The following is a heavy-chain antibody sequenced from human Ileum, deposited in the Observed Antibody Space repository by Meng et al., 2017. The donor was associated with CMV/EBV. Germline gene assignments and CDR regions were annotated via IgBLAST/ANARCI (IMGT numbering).Heavy chain of an antibody. V-gene: IGHV4-30-4*01. CDR1: GASLGTGDYY. J-gene: IGHJ4*02. Sequence: GQLQESGPGLVKPSQTLPLTCTVSGASLGTGDYYWSCLRQPPGKGPEGIGYIYYSGSTLYNPSLKSPVTLSLDKSKNQFSLLLRSVTAADTAVYFCAREGGGWYIDSWGQGTLVTVSS. CDR2: IYYSGST. CDR3: AREGGGWYIDS. D-gene: IGHD6-19*01.